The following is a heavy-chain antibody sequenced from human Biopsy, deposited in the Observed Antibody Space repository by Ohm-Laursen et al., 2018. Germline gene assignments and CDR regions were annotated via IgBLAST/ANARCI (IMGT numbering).Heavy chain of an antibody. CDR3: ARDEGLLRAFDI. J-gene: IGHJ3*02. CDR2: IYSNGNT. Sequence: GTLSLTCTVSGGSISGHFWSWVRQPAGKGLEWIGRIYSNGNTNYNPSLKSRVSMSVDTSKNHFSLNLTSVTAADTAMYYCARDEGLLRAFDIWGQGALGTVSS. CDR1: GGSISGHF. V-gene: IGHV4-4*07. D-gene: IGHD1-26*01.